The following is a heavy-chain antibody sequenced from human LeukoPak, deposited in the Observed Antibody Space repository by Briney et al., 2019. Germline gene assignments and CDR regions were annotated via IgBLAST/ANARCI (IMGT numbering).Heavy chain of an antibody. J-gene: IGHJ4*02. D-gene: IGHD3-9*01. Sequence: GGSLRLSCAASGFTFPNAWMNWVRQAPGKGLEWVGRIKGETNDETTGYAAPVKDRFIISRDDSRNTLYLQMNSLRAEDTAVYYCARSYYDVLTGYGEVDYWGQGTLVTVSS. CDR3: ARSYYDVLTGYGEVDY. V-gene: IGHV3-15*07. CDR1: GFTFPNAW. CDR2: IKGETNDETT.